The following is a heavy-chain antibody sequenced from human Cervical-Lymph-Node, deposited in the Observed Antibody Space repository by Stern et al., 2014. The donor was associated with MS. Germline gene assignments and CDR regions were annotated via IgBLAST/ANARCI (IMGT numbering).Heavy chain of an antibody. V-gene: IGHV3-15*01. J-gene: IGHJ6*02. Sequence: EVQLVESGGGLVKPGGSLRLSCAASGFTLTNAWMSWVRQAPGKGLEWVGRIKSKTAGATIDYAAPVKGRFFISRDDSKDTFYLQMNSLRTEDTAVYYCTGTAKGAGGLDVWGQGTTVTVSS. CDR1: GFTLTNAW. CDR3: TGTAKGAGGLDV. CDR2: IKSKTAGATI.